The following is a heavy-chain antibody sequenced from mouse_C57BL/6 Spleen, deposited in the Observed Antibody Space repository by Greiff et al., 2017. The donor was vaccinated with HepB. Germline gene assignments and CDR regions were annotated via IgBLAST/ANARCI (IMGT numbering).Heavy chain of an antibody. CDR2: IYPGDGDT. D-gene: IGHD2-4*01. CDR3: ARGNYDYDGLATSFDY. V-gene: IGHV1-82*01. J-gene: IGHJ2*01. Sequence: QVQLQQSGPELVKPGASVKISCKASGYAFSSSWMNWVKQRPGKGLEWIGRIYPGDGDTNYNEKFKGKATLTADKSSSTAYMQLSSLTSEDSAVYFCARGNYDYDGLATSFDYWGQGTTLTVSS. CDR1: GYAFSSSW.